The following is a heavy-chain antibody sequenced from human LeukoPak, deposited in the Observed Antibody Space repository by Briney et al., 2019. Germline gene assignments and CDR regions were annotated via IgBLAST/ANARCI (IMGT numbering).Heavy chain of an antibody. CDR1: GGSISSYY. J-gene: IGHJ4*02. CDR2: IYYSGRP. D-gene: IGHD5-18*01. V-gene: IGHV4-59*12. Sequence: SETLSLTCTVSGGSISSYYWRWIRQPPGKGLEWIGYIYYSGRPNYNPSLKSRVTISVDTSKNQFSLKLSSVTAADTAVYYCARANTAMVTDYWGQGTLVTVSS. CDR3: ARANTAMVTDY.